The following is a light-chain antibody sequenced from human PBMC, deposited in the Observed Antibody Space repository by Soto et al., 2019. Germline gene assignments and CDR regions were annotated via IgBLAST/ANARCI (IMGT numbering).Light chain of an antibody. CDR1: QNIRTY. CDR3: QRSFFAPPT. CDR2: ETS. Sequence: IQVTQSPSALSASVGATVVITCRTSQNIRTYLSWYQQKPNKAPNLLIYETSDLQTGVPSRFSGSGSGTDFTLTITNLQPEDFAVYYCQRSFFAPPTFGQGTKVDIK. J-gene: IGKJ1*01. V-gene: IGKV1-39*01.